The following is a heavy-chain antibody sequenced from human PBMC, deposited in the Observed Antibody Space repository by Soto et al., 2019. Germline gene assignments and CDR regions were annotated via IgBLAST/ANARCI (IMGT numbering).Heavy chain of an antibody. Sequence: QVQVVESGGGVVQPGRSLRLSCAASGFTFSNYAMHWVRQAPGKGLEWVAVISYDGSNKVYGDSVKGRFTISRDNSKNTLYLQMSSLRAEDTAVYFCAKDPYCSSTRCYGLGNYGSLVWGRGTLVTVSS. CDR2: ISYDGSNK. J-gene: IGHJ4*02. CDR3: AKDPYCSSTRCYGLGNYGSLV. D-gene: IGHD2-2*01. CDR1: GFTFSNYA. V-gene: IGHV3-30*18.